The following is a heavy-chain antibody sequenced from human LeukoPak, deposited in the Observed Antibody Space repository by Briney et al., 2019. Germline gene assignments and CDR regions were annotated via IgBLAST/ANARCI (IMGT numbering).Heavy chain of an antibody. Sequence: ASVKVSCKGSGYTFTSYDINWVRQATGQGLEWTGWMNPNSGNTGYAQKFQGRVTMTRNTSISTAYMELSSLRSEDTAVYYCARGRGYYYYMDVWGKGTTVTISS. J-gene: IGHJ6*03. D-gene: IGHD3-10*01. CDR2: MNPNSGNT. V-gene: IGHV1-8*01. CDR3: ARGRGYYYYMDV. CDR1: GYTFTSYD.